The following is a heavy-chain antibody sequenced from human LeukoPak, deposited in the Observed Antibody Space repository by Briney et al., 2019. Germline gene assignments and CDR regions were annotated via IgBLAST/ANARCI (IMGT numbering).Heavy chain of an antibody. CDR1: GFTSDDYS. D-gene: IGHD3-10*01. CDR3: ARGTYGSGIDY. Sequence: GGSLRLSCAASGFTSDDYSMSSVRQAPGKGLEWVSGINWNGGSTGYADSVKGRFTISRDNAKNSLYLQMNSLRAEDTALYYCARGTYGSGIDYWGQGTLVTVSS. J-gene: IGHJ4*02. CDR2: INWNGGST. V-gene: IGHV3-20*04.